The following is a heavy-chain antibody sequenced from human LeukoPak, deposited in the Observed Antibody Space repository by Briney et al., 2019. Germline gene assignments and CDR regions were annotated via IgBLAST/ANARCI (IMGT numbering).Heavy chain of an antibody. Sequence: ASVSVSCKPSGYSFTGYYMHWVRQAPGQGLEWMGWINPNSGGTNYAQKFQDRVTMTRDTSISTAYMELSRLRSDDTAVYYCARDLEVRGVLYYFDYWGQGTLVTLSS. CDR3: ARDLEVRGVLYYFDY. CDR1: GYSFTGYY. D-gene: IGHD3-10*01. J-gene: IGHJ4*02. V-gene: IGHV1-2*02. CDR2: INPNSGGT.